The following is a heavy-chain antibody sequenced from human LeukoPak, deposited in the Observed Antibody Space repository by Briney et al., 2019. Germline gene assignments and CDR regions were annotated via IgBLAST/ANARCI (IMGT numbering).Heavy chain of an antibody. J-gene: IGHJ5*02. Sequence: GGSLRLSCVGSGFRFSRYAMSWVRQAPGKGLEWVATIHYIRDGPYYADSVEGRFTISRDDSKNTVYLQMNSLRVEDAAIYYCARCVTGWPNWFAPWGQGTLVTVSS. CDR2: IHYIRDGP. CDR1: GFRFSRYA. CDR3: ARCVTGWPNWFAP. D-gene: IGHD6-19*01. V-gene: IGHV3-23*01.